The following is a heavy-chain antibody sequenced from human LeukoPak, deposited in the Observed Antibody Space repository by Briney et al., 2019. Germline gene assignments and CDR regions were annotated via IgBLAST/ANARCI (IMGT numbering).Heavy chain of an antibody. CDR2: ISYDGSNK. CDR1: GFTFSSYA. CDR3: AREDSFLSRYYDSSGYYDAFDI. Sequence: GGSLRLSCAASGFTFSSYAMHWVRQAPGKGLEWVAVISYDGSNKYYADSVKGRFTISRDNSKNTLYLQMNSLRAEDTAVYYCAREDSFLSRYYDSSGYYDAFDIWGQGTMVAVSS. J-gene: IGHJ3*02. V-gene: IGHV3-30*04. D-gene: IGHD3-22*01.